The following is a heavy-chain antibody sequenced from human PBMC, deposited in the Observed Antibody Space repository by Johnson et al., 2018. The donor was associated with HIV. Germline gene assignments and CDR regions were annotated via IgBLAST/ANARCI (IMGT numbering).Heavy chain of an antibody. Sequence: VQLVESGGGLVKPGGSLRLSCAASELTFSNYAMTWVRQSPGKGLEWVSSISGCDGATYYAVSVKGRFTISTDNSNNTLYQQMNSLRAEDRAVYYCARDWEQQQHGAFDIWGQGTMVPVAS. CDR1: ELTFSNYA. CDR2: ISGCDGAT. J-gene: IGHJ3*02. D-gene: IGHD6-13*01. V-gene: IGHV3-23*04. CDR3: ARDWEQQQHGAFDI.